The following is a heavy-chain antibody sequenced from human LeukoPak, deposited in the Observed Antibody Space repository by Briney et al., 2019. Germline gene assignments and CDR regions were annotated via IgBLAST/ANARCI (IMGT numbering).Heavy chain of an antibody. Sequence: SETLSLTCTVSGGSISSYYWSWIRQPPGKGLECIGYIYYSGSTNYNPSLKSRVNISIDTSRTQFSLKLSSVTAADTAIYYCARRGGGHAFDIWGQGTVVTVSS. V-gene: IGHV4-59*08. J-gene: IGHJ3*02. CDR2: IYYSGST. CDR1: GGSISSYY. D-gene: IGHD3-16*01. CDR3: ARRGGGHAFDI.